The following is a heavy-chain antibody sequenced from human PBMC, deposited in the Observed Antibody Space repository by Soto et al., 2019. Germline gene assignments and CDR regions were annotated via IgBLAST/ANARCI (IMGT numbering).Heavy chain of an antibody. CDR1: GFTFSSYS. CDR3: ARGRAAAGTSTWFDP. Sequence: GGSLRLSCAASGFTFSSYSMNWVRQAPGKGLEWVSSISSSSSYIYYADSVKGRFTISRDNAKNSLELQMNSLRAEDTAVYYCARGRAAAGTSTWFDPWGQGTLVTVSS. CDR2: ISSSSSYI. D-gene: IGHD6-13*01. J-gene: IGHJ5*02. V-gene: IGHV3-21*01.